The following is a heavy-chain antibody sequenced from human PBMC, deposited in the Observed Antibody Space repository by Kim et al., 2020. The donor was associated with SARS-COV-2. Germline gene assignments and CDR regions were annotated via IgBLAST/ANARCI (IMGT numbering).Heavy chain of an antibody. V-gene: IGHV3-49*03. CDR1: GFTFGDYA. CDR2: IRSKAYGGTT. Sequence: GGSLRLSCTASGFTFGDYAMSWFRQAPGKGLEWVGFIRSKAYGGTTEYAASVKGRFTISRDDSKSIAYLQMNSLKTEDTAVYYCTRVGLWFGSGLYYYYYYGMDVWGQGTTVTVSS. CDR3: TRVGLWFGSGLYYYYYYGMDV. J-gene: IGHJ6*02. D-gene: IGHD3-10*01.